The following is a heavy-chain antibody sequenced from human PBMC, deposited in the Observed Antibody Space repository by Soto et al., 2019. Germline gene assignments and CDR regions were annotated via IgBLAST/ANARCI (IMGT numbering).Heavy chain of an antibody. CDR3: ANRIGVVTHYYYGMDV. D-gene: IGHD2-15*01. V-gene: IGHV1-69*12. CDR2: IIPIFGTA. J-gene: IGHJ6*02. CDR1: GGTFSSYA. Sequence: QVQLVQSGAEVKKPGSSVKVSCKASGGTFSSYAISWVRQAPGQGLEWMGGIIPIFGTANYAQKFQGRVTITADESTRTAYMELSSLRSEDTAVYYCANRIGVVTHYYYGMDVWGQGTTVTVSS.